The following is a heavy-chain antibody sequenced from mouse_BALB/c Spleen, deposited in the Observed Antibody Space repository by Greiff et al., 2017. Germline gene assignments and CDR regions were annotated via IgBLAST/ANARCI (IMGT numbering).Heavy chain of an antibody. V-gene: IGHV5-17*02. CDR1: GFTFSSFG. J-gene: IGHJ3*01. Sequence: DVQLVESGGGLVQPGGSRKLSCAASGFTFSSFGMHWVRQAPEKGLEWVAYISSGSSTIYYADTVKGRFTISRDNPKNTLFLQMTSLRSEDTAMYYCAREVRPRFAYWGQGTLVTVSA. CDR2: ISSGSSTI. D-gene: IGHD2-14*01. CDR3: AREVRPRFAY.